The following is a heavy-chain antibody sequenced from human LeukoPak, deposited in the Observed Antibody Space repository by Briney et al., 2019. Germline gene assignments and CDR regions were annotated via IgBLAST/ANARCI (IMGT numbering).Heavy chain of an antibody. CDR1: GYTFTSYD. D-gene: IGHD6-13*01. V-gene: IGHV1-8*01. Sequence: ASVTVSFKASGYTFTSYDINWLRQATGQGLEWMGCMNPNSGNTGYAQKFQGRVTMTRNTSISTAYMELSSLRSEDTAVYYCARPIAAAGHYYYGMDVWGQGTTVTVSS. J-gene: IGHJ6*02. CDR3: ARPIAAAGHYYYGMDV. CDR2: MNPNSGNT.